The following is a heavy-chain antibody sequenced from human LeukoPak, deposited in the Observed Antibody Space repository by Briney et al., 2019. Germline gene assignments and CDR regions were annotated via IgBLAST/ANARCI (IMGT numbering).Heavy chain of an antibody. CDR2: ISSSGSTI. J-gene: IGHJ4*02. D-gene: IGHD6-13*01. CDR1: GFTFSDYY. Sequence: GGSLRLSCAASGFTFSDYYMSWIRQAPGKGLEWVSYISSSGSTIYYADSVKGRFTISRDNAKNSLYLQMNSLRAEDTAVYYCARDSSSGIAAAGTIDYWGQGTLVTVSS. V-gene: IGHV3-11*01. CDR3: ARDSSSGIAAAGTIDY.